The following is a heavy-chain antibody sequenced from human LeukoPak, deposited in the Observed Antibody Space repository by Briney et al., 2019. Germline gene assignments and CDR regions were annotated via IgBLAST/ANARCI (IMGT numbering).Heavy chain of an antibody. J-gene: IGHJ6*02. Sequence: PGGSLRLSCAASGSTFSSYGMHWVRQAPGKGLEWVAVISYDGSNKYYADSVKGRFTISRDNSKNTLYLQMNSLRAEDTAVYYCAKGATKYSGYVNYYYGMDVWGQGTTVTVSS. CDR2: ISYDGSNK. D-gene: IGHD5-12*01. CDR1: GSTFSSYG. V-gene: IGHV3-30*18. CDR3: AKGATKYSGYVNYYYGMDV.